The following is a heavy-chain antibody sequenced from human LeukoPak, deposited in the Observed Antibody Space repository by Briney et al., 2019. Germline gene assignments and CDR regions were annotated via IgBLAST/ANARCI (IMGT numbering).Heavy chain of an antibody. CDR3: ARQGTGDAFDI. CDR2: ISGSSSYI. V-gene: IGHV3-21*01. J-gene: IGHJ3*02. CDR1: GFTFSNYD. Sequence: GGSLRLSCVVSGFTFSNYDMSWVRQAPGKGLEWVSSISGSSSYIYYADSLKGRFTISRDNAKNSLYLQMNSLRAEDTAMFYCARQGTGDAFDIWGQGTMVTVSS.